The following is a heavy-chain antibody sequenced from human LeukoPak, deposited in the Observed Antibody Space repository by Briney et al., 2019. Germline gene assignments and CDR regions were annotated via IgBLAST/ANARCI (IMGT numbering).Heavy chain of an antibody. Sequence: ASVKVSCKASAYTFTSYDINWVQQATGQGLEWMGWMNPNSGNTGYAQKFQGRVTITRDTSISTAYMELSSLTSEDTAAYYCARASERSGSYEPRGFGYWGQGTLVTVSS. V-gene: IGHV1-8*03. CDR1: AYTFTSYD. CDR3: ARASERSGSYEPRGFGY. D-gene: IGHD1-26*01. CDR2: MNPNSGNT. J-gene: IGHJ4*02.